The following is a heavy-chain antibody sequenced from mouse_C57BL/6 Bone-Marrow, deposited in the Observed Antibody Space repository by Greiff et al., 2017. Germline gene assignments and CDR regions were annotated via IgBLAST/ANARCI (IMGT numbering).Heavy chain of an antibody. Sequence: VKLQQPGAELVKPGASVKLSCKASGYTFTSYWMHWVKQRPGQGLEWIGMIHPNSGSTNYNEKFKSKATLTVDKSSSTAYMQLSSLTSEDSAVYYGARKTTVVAHWYFDVWGTGTTVTVSS. J-gene: IGHJ1*03. CDR2: IHPNSGST. CDR1: GYTFTSYW. V-gene: IGHV1-64*01. CDR3: ARKTTVVAHWYFDV. D-gene: IGHD1-1*01.